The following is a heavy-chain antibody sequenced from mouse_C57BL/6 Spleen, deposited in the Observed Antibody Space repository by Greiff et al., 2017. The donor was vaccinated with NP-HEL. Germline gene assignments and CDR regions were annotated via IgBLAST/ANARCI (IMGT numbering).Heavy chain of an antibody. V-gene: IGHV1-52*01. CDR2: IDSSDSET. CDR1: GYTFTSYW. J-gene: IGHJ2*01. Sequence: QVQLQQPGAELVRPGSSVKLSCKASGYTFTSYWMHWVKQRPIQGLEWIGNIDSSDSETHYNQKFKDKATLTVDKSSSAAYMQLSSLTSEDSAVYYCARATTVVAHFDYWGQGTTLTVSS. CDR3: ARATTVVAHFDY. D-gene: IGHD1-1*01.